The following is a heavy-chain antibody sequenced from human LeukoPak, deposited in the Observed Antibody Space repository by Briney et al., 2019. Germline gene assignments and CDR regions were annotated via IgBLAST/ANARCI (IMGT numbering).Heavy chain of an antibody. V-gene: IGHV3-23*01. CDR2: IRGDDGTT. J-gene: IGHJ4*02. CDR3: AKDANYFDSSGYLIPFDY. Sequence: PGGSLRLSCAASGFTFSRFAMSWVRQAPGKDLEWVSSIRGDDGTTYYAESVEGRFTISRDNSKNILYLQMNSLRADDTAVYYCAKDANYFDSSGYLIPFDYWGQGTLVSVHS. D-gene: IGHD3-22*01. CDR1: GFTFSRFA.